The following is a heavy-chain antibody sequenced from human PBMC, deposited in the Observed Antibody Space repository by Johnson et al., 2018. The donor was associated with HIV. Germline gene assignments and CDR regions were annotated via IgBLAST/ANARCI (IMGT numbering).Heavy chain of an antibody. CDR2: ISWNGGST. V-gene: IGHV3-9*01. Sequence: VQLVESGGGLVQPGRSLRLSCADSGFTFDDYAMHWVRQTPGKGLEWVSGISWNGGSTGYADSVKGRFTISRDNARNSLYLQMNSLRAEDTALYYCARATWSDDAFDIWGQGTMVTVSS. CDR1: GFTFDDYA. D-gene: IGHD2-8*01. J-gene: IGHJ3*02. CDR3: ARATWSDDAFDI.